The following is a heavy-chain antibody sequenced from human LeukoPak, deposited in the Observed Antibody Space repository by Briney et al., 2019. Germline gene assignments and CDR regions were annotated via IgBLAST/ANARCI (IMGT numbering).Heavy chain of an antibody. D-gene: IGHD4-23*01. CDR1: GFTFSSSA. V-gene: IGHV3-48*04. J-gene: IGHJ5*02. CDR3: ARDVTYYGGDWFDP. Sequence: GGSLRLSCAASGFTFSSSAMNWVRQAPGKGLEWVSYISSGTSTIYYADSVKGRFTISRDNAKNSLYLQMNSLRAENTAVYYCARDVTYYGGDWFDPWGQGTLVTVSS. CDR2: ISSGTSTI.